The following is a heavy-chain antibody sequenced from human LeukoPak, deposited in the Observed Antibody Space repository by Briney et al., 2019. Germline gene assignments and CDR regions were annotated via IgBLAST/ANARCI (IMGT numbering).Heavy chain of an antibody. D-gene: IGHD6-19*01. Sequence: SETLSLTCTVSGGSLSSYYWSWIRQPPGKGLEWIGYIYYSGSTNYNPSLKSRVTISVDTSKNQFSLKLSSVTAADTAVYYCARSGGYSSAIFDYWGQGTLVTVSS. CDR1: GGSLSSYY. CDR2: IYYSGST. J-gene: IGHJ4*02. CDR3: ARSGGYSSAIFDY. V-gene: IGHV4-59*08.